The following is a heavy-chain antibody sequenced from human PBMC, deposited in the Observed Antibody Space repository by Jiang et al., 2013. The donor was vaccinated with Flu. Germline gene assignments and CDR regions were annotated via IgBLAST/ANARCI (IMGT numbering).Heavy chain of an antibody. D-gene: IGHD2-2*03. CDR1: GFTFSNYA. V-gene: IGHV3-23*01. CDR2: ISGNDGST. Sequence: VQLLESGGGLVQPGGSLRLSCAASGFTFSNYAMSWVRRAPGKGLEWVSVISGNDGSTYYADSVKGRFTISRDNSKNTLYLQMNSLRAGDTAVYYCARALQTGYCGSSTCYPGAMDYWGLGTLVTVSS. CDR3: ARALQTGYCGSSTCYPGAMDY. J-gene: IGHJ4*02.